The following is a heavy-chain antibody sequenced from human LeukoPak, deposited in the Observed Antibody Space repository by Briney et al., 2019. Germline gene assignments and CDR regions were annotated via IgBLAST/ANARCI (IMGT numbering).Heavy chain of an antibody. J-gene: IGHJ4*02. D-gene: IGHD5-18*01. CDR3: ARDLDTNRWVTFDY. Sequence: SETLSLTCSVSGDSISSSSYYWGWIRQPPGKGLEWIGSIYYSGSTYYNPSLKSRVTISVDTSKTQVSLNLTSVNAADTAVYYCARDLDTNRWVTFDYWGQGALVTVSS. CDR2: IYYSGST. CDR1: GDSISSSSYY. V-gene: IGHV4-39*07.